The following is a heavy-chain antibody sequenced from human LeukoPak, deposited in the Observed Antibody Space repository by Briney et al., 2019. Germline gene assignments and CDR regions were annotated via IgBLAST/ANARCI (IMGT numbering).Heavy chain of an antibody. CDR1: TFALGSYW. CDR2: INSDGSST. CDR3: STQRGGSPGDY. D-gene: IGHD6-25*01. Sequence: PGGSLRLSCTSSTFALGSYWMHWVRQAPGKGLVWVSRINSDGSSTIYADSVKGRFTISRDNAKNTLYLQMNSLRAEDTAVYYCSTQRGGSPGDYWGQGALVTVSS. V-gene: IGHV3-74*01. J-gene: IGHJ4*02.